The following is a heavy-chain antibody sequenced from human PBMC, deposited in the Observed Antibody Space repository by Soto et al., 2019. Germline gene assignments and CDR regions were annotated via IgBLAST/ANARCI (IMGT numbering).Heavy chain of an antibody. CDR1: GGSISSGGYY. J-gene: IGHJ5*02. V-gene: IGHV4-61*08. CDR2: VYTSAYT. CDR3: ARGQRFSDSFDP. D-gene: IGHD3-3*01. Sequence: SETLSLTCTVSGGSISSGGYYWHWIRQPPGKGLEWIGYVYTSAYTRYSSSLKSRVTISVDTSKSQFYLRLNSVTAADTAVYYCARGQRFSDSFDPWGQGTLVTVSS.